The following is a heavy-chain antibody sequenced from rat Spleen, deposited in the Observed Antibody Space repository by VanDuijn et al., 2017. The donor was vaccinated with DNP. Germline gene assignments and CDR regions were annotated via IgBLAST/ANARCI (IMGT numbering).Heavy chain of an antibody. V-gene: IGHV5-22*01. CDR1: GFTFSNYY. CDR2: IRYDGGYT. J-gene: IGHJ2*01. D-gene: IGHD4-3*01. CDR3: ARWNSGHFDY. Sequence: EVQLVESGGGLVQPGRSLKLSCAASGFTFSNYYMAWFRQAPRKGLEWVAYIRYDGGYTKYGDSVKGRFTISRDNAKNTLYLQMNRLRSEDMATYYCARWNSGHFDYWGQGVMVSVSS.